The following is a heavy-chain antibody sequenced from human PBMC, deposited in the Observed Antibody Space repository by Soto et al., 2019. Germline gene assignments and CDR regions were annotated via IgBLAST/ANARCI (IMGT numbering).Heavy chain of an antibody. CDR3: AREWWGAGTTPYFDY. D-gene: IGHD1-7*01. J-gene: IGHJ4*02. CDR1: EFSSYNYA. V-gene: IGHV3-20*04. CDR2: INWNGASA. Sequence: SCTVSEFSSYNYAMSCVRQDLGEGLEWVSGINWNGASAGYADSVKGRFTISRDNSKNTLYLQMNSLRAEDTAVYYCAREWWGAGTTPYFDYWGQGTLVTVSS.